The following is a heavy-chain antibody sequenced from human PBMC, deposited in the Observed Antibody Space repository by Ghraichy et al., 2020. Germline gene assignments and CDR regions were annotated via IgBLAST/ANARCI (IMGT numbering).Heavy chain of an antibody. Sequence: GPTLVKPTETLTLTCTVSGFSLSNARMGVSWIRQPPGKALEWLAHIFSNDEKYYSTSLKTRLTISKDTSKSQVVLTMTNMDPVDTATYYCARTPMIDDFWSAYPTYWYFDLWGRGTLVTVSS. J-gene: IGHJ2*01. D-gene: IGHD3-3*01. CDR3: ARTPMIDDFWSAYPTYWYFDL. V-gene: IGHV2-26*01. CDR2: IFSNDEK. CDR1: GFSLSNARMG.